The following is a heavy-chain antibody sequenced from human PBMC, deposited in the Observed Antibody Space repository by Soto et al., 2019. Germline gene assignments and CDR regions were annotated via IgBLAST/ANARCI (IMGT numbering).Heavy chain of an antibody. CDR2: IDPSDSYT. CDR3: ARNTYYDFWSGKRGGWFDP. D-gene: IGHD3-3*01. Sequence: GKSLKISCKCSVYSFTSYWISWVRQMPGKGLEWMGRIDPSDSYTNYSPSFQGHVTISADKSISTAYLQWSSLKASDTAMYYCARNTYYDFWSGKRGGWFDPWGQGTLVTVSS. CDR1: VYSFTSYW. J-gene: IGHJ5*02. V-gene: IGHV5-10-1*01.